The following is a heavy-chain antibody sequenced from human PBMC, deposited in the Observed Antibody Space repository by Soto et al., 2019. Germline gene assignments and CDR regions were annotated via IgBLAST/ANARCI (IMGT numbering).Heavy chain of an antibody. V-gene: IGHV4-34*01. CDR3: ARGSDTAMVRGFYYFDY. CDR1: GGSFSGYY. J-gene: IGHJ4*02. D-gene: IGHD5-18*01. Sequence: SETLSLTCAVCGGSFSGYYWSWIRQPPGKGLEWIGEINHSGSTNYNPSLKSRVTISVDTSKNQFSLKLSSVTAADTAVYYCARGSDTAMVRGFYYFDYWGQGTLVTVSS. CDR2: INHSGST.